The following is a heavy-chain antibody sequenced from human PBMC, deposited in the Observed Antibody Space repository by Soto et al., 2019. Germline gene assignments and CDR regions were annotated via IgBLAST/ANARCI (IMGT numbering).Heavy chain of an antibody. CDR1: GGSISSGGYY. J-gene: IGHJ4*02. V-gene: IGHV4-31*03. Sequence: PSETLSLTCTVSGGSISSGGYYWSWIRQHPGKGLEWIGYIYYSGSTYYNPSLKSRVTISVDTSKNQFSLKLSSVTAADTAVYSCARAGYSSSWSTYYFDYWGQGTLVTVSS. CDR2: IYYSGST. D-gene: IGHD6-13*01. CDR3: ARAGYSSSWSTYYFDY.